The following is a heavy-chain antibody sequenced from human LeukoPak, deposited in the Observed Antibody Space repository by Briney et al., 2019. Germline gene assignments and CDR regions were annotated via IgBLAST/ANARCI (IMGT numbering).Heavy chain of an antibody. D-gene: IGHD2-15*01. V-gene: IGHV6-1*01. Sequence: SQTLSLTCAISGDSVSSNSAAWNWIRQSPSRGLEWLGRTYYRSKWYNDYAVSVKSRITINPDTSKNQFSLQLNSVTAADTAVYYCARRWSPPRRDRNWYFDLWGRGTLVTVSS. CDR1: GDSVSSNSAA. CDR3: ARRWSPPRRDRNWYFDL. CDR2: TYYRSKWYN. J-gene: IGHJ2*01.